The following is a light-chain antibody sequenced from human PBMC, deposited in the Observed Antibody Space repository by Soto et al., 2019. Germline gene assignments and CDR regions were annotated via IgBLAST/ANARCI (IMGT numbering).Light chain of an antibody. J-gene: IGKJ3*01. Sequence: EIVLTQSPATLSLSPGERATLSCRANQSISSYLAWYQQKPGQAPRLLVYDASNRATGIPPRFSGSGSGTDFTLTISSLEPEDFTVYYCQQRFNWPLTFGPGTKVDIK. CDR2: DAS. V-gene: IGKV3-11*01. CDR3: QQRFNWPLT. CDR1: QSISSY.